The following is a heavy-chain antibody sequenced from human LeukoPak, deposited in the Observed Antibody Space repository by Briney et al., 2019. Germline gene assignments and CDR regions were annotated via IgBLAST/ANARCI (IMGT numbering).Heavy chain of an antibody. CDR2: IYPGDSDT. Sequence: GESLKISCKGSGYSFSSYWIGWVRQMPGKGLEWMGIIYPGDSDTRYSPSFQGQVTISADKSISTAYLQWSSLKASDTAMYYCARITMVRGVLMPPENWGQGTLVTVSS. CDR3: ARITMVRGVLMPPEN. D-gene: IGHD3-10*01. J-gene: IGHJ4*02. V-gene: IGHV5-51*01. CDR1: GYSFSSYW.